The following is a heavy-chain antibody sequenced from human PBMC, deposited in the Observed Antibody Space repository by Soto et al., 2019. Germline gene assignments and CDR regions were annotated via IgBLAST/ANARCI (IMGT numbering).Heavy chain of an antibody. V-gene: IGHV3-30*03. CDR2: ISYEGSNK. CDR1: GFTFSSYG. D-gene: IGHD1-26*01. CDR3: ASSSSGSWFDP. J-gene: IGHJ5*02. Sequence: QVQLVGSGGGGVQPGRSLRLSCAASGFTFSSYGMHWVRQAPGKGLEWVAVISYEGSNKDYADTVKGRFTISRDNSKNTLYLQMNSLRAEDTAVYYCASSSSGSWFDPWGQGTRVTVSS.